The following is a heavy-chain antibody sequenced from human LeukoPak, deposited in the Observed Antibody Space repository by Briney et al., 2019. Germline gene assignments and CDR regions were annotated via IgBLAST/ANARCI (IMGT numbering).Heavy chain of an antibody. V-gene: IGHV1-18*01. J-gene: IGHJ4*02. CDR3: ARGGYSYGYMGYFDY. CDR1: CYTFSIYG. Sequence: ASVKVSCKASCYTFSIYGVSWVRQAAGQGLEWVAWISAYNGNTNYAQKFQGRVTMTTDTSTTTAYMELRSLRSDDTAVYYCARGGYSYGYMGYFDYWGQGTLVTFSS. CDR2: ISAYNGNT. D-gene: IGHD5-18*01.